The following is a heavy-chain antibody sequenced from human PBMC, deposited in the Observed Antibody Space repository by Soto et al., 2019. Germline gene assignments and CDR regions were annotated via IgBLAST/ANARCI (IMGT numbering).Heavy chain of an antibody. D-gene: IGHD5-18*01. Sequence: PSETLSLTCSFSGDSATSHYLTWIRQSPEKGLEWIGYMHYTGFSHYNPSLKSRLTISVDRSKNQFTLQLTSVTVADTAVYYCARPHVDTAMVTFFIYWGQGTLVTVSS. CDR1: GDSATSHY. V-gene: IGHV4-59*02. CDR3: ARPHVDTAMVTFFIY. J-gene: IGHJ4*02. CDR2: MHYTGFS.